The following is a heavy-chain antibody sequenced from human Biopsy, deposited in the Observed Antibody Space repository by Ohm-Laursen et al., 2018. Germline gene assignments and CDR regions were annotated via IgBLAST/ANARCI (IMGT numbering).Heavy chain of an antibody. J-gene: IGHJ2*01. Sequence: SDTLSLTCTVSGGSSTGHYWNWIRQTPGKGLEWIGYIHYTGHIRINPSLNSRATISVDTSKDQFSLKLSSLTAADTAIYYCARNRVDVVKVTTIGWNFDLWGRGTLVTVS. CDR3: ARNRVDVVKVTTIGWNFDL. V-gene: IGHV4-59*08. CDR1: GGSSTGHY. CDR2: IHYTGHI. D-gene: IGHD5-12*01.